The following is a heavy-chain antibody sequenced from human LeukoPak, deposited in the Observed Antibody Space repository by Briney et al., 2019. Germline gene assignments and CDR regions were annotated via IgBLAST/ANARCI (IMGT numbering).Heavy chain of an antibody. Sequence: ASETLSLTCTVSGGSISSYYWSWIRQPPGKVLEWIGYIYYSGSTNYNPSLKSRVTISVDTSKNQFSLKLSSVTAADTAVYYCARSPPRGYSYGYFDYWGQGTLVTVSS. V-gene: IGHV4-59*01. CDR1: GGSISSYY. CDR3: ARSPPRGYSYGYFDY. CDR2: IYYSGST. J-gene: IGHJ4*02. D-gene: IGHD5-18*01.